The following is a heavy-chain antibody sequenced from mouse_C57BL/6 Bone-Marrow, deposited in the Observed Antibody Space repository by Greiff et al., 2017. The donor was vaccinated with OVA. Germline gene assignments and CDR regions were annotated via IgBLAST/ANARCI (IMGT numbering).Heavy chain of an antibody. D-gene: IGHD1-1*01. Sequence: QVQLQQSGAELVRPGTSVKVSCKASGYAFTNYLIEWVKQRPGQGLEWIGVINPGSGGTNYNEKFKGKATLTADKSSSTAYMQLSSLTSEDSAVYFCARRSSPTVVATRWGQGTTLTVSS. J-gene: IGHJ2*01. V-gene: IGHV1-54*01. CDR2: INPGSGGT. CDR3: ARRSSPTVVATR. CDR1: GYAFTNYL.